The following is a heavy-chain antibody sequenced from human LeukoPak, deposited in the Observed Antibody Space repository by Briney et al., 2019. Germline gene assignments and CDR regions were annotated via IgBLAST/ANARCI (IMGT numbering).Heavy chain of an antibody. J-gene: IGHJ3*02. CDR1: GFTFDDFA. V-gene: IGHV3-20*04. CDR3: ARGLTYYYDSSGSPQCWAFDI. Sequence: GGSLRLSCAASGFTFDDFAMSWVRQAPGKGLEWVSGINWNGGSTGYADSVKGRFTISRDNAKNSLYLQMNSLRAEDTALYYCARGLTYYYDSSGSPQCWAFDIWGQGTMVTVSS. CDR2: INWNGGST. D-gene: IGHD3-22*01.